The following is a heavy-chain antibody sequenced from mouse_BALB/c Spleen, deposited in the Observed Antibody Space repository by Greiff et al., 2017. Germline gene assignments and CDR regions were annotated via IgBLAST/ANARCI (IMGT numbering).Heavy chain of an antibody. V-gene: IGHV2-9*02. J-gene: IGHJ4*01. CDR1: GFSLTSYG. CDR3: ARDTVVVDYAMDY. CDR2: IWAGGST. D-gene: IGHD1-1*01. Sequence: VQLVESGPGLVAPSQSLSITCTVSGFSLTSYGVHWVRQPPGKGLEWLGVIWAGGSTNYNSALMSRLSISKDNSKSQVFLKMNSLQTDDTAMYYCARDTVVVDYAMDYWGQGTSVTVSS.